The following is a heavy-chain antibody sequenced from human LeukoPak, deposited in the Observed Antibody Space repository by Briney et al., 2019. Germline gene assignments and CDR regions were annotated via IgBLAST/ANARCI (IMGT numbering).Heavy chain of an antibody. V-gene: IGHV1-2*02. J-gene: IGHJ3*02. D-gene: IGHD2-21*02. CDR3: ARVPIVVVTDIEADDAFDI. CDR1: GYTFTGYY. CDR2: INPNSGGT. Sequence: GASVKVSCKASGYTFTGYYMHWVRQAPGQGLEWMGWINPNSGGTNYAQKFQGRVTITADKSTSTAYMELSSLRSEDTAVYYCARVPIVVVTDIEADDAFDIWGQGTMVTVSS.